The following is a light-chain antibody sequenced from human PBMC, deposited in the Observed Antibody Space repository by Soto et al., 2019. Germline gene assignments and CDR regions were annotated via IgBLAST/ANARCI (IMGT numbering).Light chain of an antibody. CDR2: GAS. J-gene: IGKJ2*01. CDR3: QQSNNWPYT. V-gene: IGKV3-15*01. CDR1: QSVSHN. Sequence: EILMTQSPATLSVSPGERATLSCRASQSVSHNLAWYQQKPGQAPRLLFYGASIRAIGIPARFSGSGSGTEFTLTISSLQSEYFAIYYCQQSNNWPYTFGQGTKLEIK.